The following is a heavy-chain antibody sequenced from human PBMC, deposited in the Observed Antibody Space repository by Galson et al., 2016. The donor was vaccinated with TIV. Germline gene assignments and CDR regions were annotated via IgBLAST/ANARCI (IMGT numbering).Heavy chain of an antibody. CDR3: VRTPYGDSFGWYFDL. Sequence: PALVKPTQTLTLTCTFSGFSLNSNGMCVSWIRQPPGKALEWLARIDWDGDKYYCTFLQTRLTISKDTSKNQVVLTMTNMDPVDTATYYCVRTPYGDSFGWYFDLWGRGTLVTVSS. CDR2: IDWDGDK. D-gene: IGHD4-17*01. CDR1: GFSLNSNGMC. V-gene: IGHV2-70*11. J-gene: IGHJ2*01.